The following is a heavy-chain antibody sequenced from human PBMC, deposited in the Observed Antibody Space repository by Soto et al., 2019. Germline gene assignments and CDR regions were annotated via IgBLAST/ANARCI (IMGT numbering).Heavy chain of an antibody. Sequence: GGSLRLSCAASGFTFSSYSMNWVRQVPGKGLEWVSSISSTTNYIYYGDSMKGRFTISRDNAKNSLYLEMNSLRAEDTAVYYCARESEDLTSNFDYWGQGTLVTVSS. J-gene: IGHJ4*02. V-gene: IGHV3-21*06. CDR3: ARESEDLTSNFDY. CDR1: GFTFSSYS. CDR2: ISSTTNYI.